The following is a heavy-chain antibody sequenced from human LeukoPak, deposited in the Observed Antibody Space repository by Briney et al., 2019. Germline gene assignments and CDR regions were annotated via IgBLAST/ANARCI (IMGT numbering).Heavy chain of an antibody. CDR1: GFTFSSYW. CDR3: ARSGPPRTYDSSGYSDY. CDR2: LNSDGSST. Sequence: GGSLRLSCAASGFTFSSYWMHWVRQAPGKGLVWVSRLNSDGSSTGYADSARGRFTISRDNAENTVYLQMNSLRAEDTAVYYCARSGPPRTYDSSGYSDYWGQGTLVTVSS. D-gene: IGHD3-22*01. J-gene: IGHJ4*02. V-gene: IGHV3-74*01.